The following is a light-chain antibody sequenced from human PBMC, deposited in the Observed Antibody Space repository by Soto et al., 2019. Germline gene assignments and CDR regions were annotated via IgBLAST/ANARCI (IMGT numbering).Light chain of an antibody. CDR2: DVN. Sequence: QSALTQPASVSGSPGQSVTISCTGTSNDIGAYDYVSWYQQVPGKAPKLLIFDVNYRPSEISRRFSGSKSGNSASLTISALQPADEADYYCSSYAGNNNWVFGGGTKLTVL. CDR1: SNDIGAYDY. V-gene: IGLV2-14*03. CDR3: SSYAGNNNWV. J-gene: IGLJ3*02.